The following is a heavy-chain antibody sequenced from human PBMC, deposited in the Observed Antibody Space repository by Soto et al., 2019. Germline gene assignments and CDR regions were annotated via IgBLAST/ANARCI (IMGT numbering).Heavy chain of an antibody. CDR2: INPNSGGT. Sequence: QVQLVQSGAEVKKPGASVKVSCKASGYTFTGYYMHWVRQAPGQGLEWMGWINPNSGGTNYAQKFQGWVTMTSDTPISTAYMELSRLRSDDTAVYYCARDLNPSYSGYDSSYYMDVWGKGTTVTVSS. V-gene: IGHV1-2*04. CDR1: GYTFTGYY. D-gene: IGHD5-12*01. CDR3: ARDLNPSYSGYDSSYYMDV. J-gene: IGHJ6*03.